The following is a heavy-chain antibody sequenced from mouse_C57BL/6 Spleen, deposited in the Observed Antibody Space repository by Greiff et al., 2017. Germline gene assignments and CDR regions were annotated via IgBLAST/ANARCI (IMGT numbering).Heavy chain of an antibody. V-gene: IGHV1-54*01. J-gene: IGHJ1*03. CDR3: AKSSNYGCGRYWYFDV. CDR2: INPGSGGT. D-gene: IGHD1-1*01. Sequence: QVQLQQSGAELVRPGTSVKVSCKASGYAFTNYLIEWVKQRPGQGLEWIGVINPGSGGTNYNEKFKGKATLTADKSSSTAYMQLSSLTSEDSAVXFCAKSSNYGCGRYWYFDVWGTGTTVTVSS. CDR1: GYAFTNYL.